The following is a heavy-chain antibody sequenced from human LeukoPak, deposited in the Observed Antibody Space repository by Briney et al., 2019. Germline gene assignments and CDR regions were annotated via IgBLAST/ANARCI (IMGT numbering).Heavy chain of an antibody. J-gene: IGHJ6*03. CDR1: GFTFSDYY. D-gene: IGHD3-10*01. V-gene: IGHV3-11*04. Sequence: PGGSLRLSCAASGFTFSDYYMSWIRQAPGKGLEWVSYISSSGSTIYYADSVKGRFRISRDNSKNTLYLQMNSLRVEDTAVYYCARGSTLLWFGDMDVWGKGTTVTVSS. CDR2: ISSSGSTI. CDR3: ARGSTLLWFGDMDV.